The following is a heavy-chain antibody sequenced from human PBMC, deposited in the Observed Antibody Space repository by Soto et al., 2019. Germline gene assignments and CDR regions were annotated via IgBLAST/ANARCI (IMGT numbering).Heavy chain of an antibody. D-gene: IGHD3-22*01. CDR2: IYYSGST. CDR3: AGDHYDGSGYHGVDY. V-gene: IGHV4-59*01. J-gene: IGHJ4*02. CDR1: GGSISSYY. Sequence: QVQLQESGPGLVKPSETLSLTCTVSGGSISSYYWSWIRQPPGQGLEWVGYIYYSGSTNYKPSLNSRVTLSVDTSKYQFSLKLGCVTAADTAVYYCAGDHYDGSGYHGVDYWGQGTLVTVSS.